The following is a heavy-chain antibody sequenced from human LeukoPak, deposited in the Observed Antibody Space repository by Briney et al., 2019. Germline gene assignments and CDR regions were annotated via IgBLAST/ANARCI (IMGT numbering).Heavy chain of an antibody. CDR3: AAISYSGTWPVGY. J-gene: IGHJ4*02. Sequence: GRSLRLSCAASGFTFSSYGMHWVREAPGKGLEWVAVMWFDGSNIYYADSVKGRFTISRDNSNNTLYLQMNILTAEDTAVYYCAAISYSGTWPVGYWGQGILVTVTA. CDR2: MWFDGSNI. V-gene: IGHV3-33*01. D-gene: IGHD6-25*01. CDR1: GFTFSSYG.